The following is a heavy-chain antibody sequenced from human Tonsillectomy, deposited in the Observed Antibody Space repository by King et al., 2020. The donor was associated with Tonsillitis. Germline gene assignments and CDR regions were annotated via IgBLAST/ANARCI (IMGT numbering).Heavy chain of an antibody. D-gene: IGHD3-10*01. CDR2: INHSGST. Sequence: VQLQQWGAGLLKPSETLSLTCAVYGGSFSGYYWSWIRQPPGKGLEWIGEINHSGSTNYNPSLKSRVTVSVDTSKNQFSLKLSSVTAADTAVYYCARGEGTIVRGVIPFDYWGQGTLVTVSS. CDR1: GGSFSGYY. V-gene: IGHV4-34*01. J-gene: IGHJ4*02. CDR3: ARGEGTIVRGVIPFDY.